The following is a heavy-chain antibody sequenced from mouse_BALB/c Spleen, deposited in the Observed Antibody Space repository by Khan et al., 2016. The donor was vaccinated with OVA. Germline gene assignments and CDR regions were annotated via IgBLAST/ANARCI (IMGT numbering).Heavy chain of an antibody. CDR1: GFTFSSYA. CDR3: ASHLTGSFAY. CDR2: ISSAGVYT. D-gene: IGHD4-1*01. Sequence: EVELVESGGDLVKPGGSLKLSCAASGFTFSSYAMSWVRQTPDKRREWFATISSAGVYTYYLDNVKGRFTIPRDNAKKTLYLQMSSLRSEDTAMFYCASHLTGSFAYWGQGILVTVAA. V-gene: IGHV5-6*01. J-gene: IGHJ3*01.